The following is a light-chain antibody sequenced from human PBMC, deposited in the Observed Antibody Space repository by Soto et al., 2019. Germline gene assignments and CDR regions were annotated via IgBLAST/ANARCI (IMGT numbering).Light chain of an antibody. CDR1: QSVNSY. Sequence: EIVLTQSPATLSLSPGEGATLSCRASQSVNSYLAWYQQKPGQAPRLLIYDASNRAAGIPARFSGSGSGTDFTLTISSLEPEYFAVYYCQQRSYWITLCQGTRLEIK. V-gene: IGKV3-11*01. CDR2: DAS. J-gene: IGKJ5*01. CDR3: QQRSYWIT.